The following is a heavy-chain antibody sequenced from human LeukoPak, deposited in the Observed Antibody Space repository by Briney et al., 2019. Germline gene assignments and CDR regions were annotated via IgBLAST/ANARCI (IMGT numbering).Heavy chain of an antibody. CDR1: GYTLTELS. CDR2: FDPEDGET. J-gene: IGHJ4*02. Sequence: ASVKVSCKVSGYTLTELSMHWVRQAPGKGLEWMGGFDPEDGETIYAQKFQGRVTMTEDTSTDTAYMELSSLRSEDTAVYYCATDLEYFDWLTAGYWGQGTLVTVPS. CDR3: ATDLEYFDWLTAGY. D-gene: IGHD3-9*01. V-gene: IGHV1-24*01.